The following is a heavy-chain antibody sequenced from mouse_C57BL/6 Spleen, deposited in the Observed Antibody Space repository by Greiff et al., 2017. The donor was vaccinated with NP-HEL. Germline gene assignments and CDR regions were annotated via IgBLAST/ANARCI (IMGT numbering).Heavy chain of an antibody. CDR3: AREKTMITTRYAMDY. D-gene: IGHD2-4*01. V-gene: IGHV5-4*01. CDR1: GFTFSSYA. J-gene: IGHJ4*01. CDR2: ISDGGSYT. Sequence: EVQVVESGGGLVKPGGSLKLSCAASGFTFSSYAMSWVRQTPEKRLEWVATISDGGSYTYYPDNVKGRFTISRDNAKNNLYLQMSHLKSEDTAMYYCAREKTMITTRYAMDYWGQGTSVTVSS.